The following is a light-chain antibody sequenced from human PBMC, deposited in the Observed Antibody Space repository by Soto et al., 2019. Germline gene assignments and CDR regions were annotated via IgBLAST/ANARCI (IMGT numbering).Light chain of an antibody. J-gene: IGKJ4*01. Sequence: DIQVTQSPSFLSASVGDRVTITCRASQGISSSLAWYQQKPGKAPKLLIYAASTLQSGVPSRFSGSGSGTEFTLTISSLQPEDFATYSCQQLNSYPLPFGGGTKVEIK. V-gene: IGKV1-9*01. CDR1: QGISSS. CDR2: AAS. CDR3: QQLNSYPLP.